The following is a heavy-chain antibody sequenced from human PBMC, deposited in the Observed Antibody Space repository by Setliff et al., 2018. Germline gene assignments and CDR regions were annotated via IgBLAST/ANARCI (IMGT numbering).Heavy chain of an antibody. CDR1: GGSFSGYY. D-gene: IGHD2-8*02. CDR2: INHSGST. V-gene: IGHV4-34*01. Sequence: SETLSLTCAVYGGSFSGYYWSWIRQPPGKGLEWIGEINHSGSTNYDPSLKSRVTISVDTSKNQFSLKLSSVTAADTALYYCTVYNTGSSKDHYWGQGTPVTVSS. CDR3: TVYNTGSSKDHY. J-gene: IGHJ4*02.